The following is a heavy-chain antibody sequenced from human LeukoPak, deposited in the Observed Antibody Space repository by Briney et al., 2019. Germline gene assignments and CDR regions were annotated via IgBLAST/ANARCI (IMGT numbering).Heavy chain of an antibody. CDR1: GVAFSGYY. Sequence: PSETLSPSCAVYGVAFSGYYWSWIRQPPGKGLEWIGEINHSGSTNYNPSLKSRVTISVDTSKNQFSLKLSSVTAADTAEYYCARVLAAAGRGGFDYWGQGTLVTVSS. CDR2: INHSGST. V-gene: IGHV4-34*01. CDR3: ARVLAAAGRGGFDY. J-gene: IGHJ4*02. D-gene: IGHD6-13*01.